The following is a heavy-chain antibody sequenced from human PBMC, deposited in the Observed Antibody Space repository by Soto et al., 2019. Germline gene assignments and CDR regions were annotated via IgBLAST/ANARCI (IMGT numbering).Heavy chain of an antibody. CDR1: GYTFTSYY. CDR3: ARGRGNGDYGYYYYMDV. CDR2: IIPILGIA. J-gene: IGHJ6*03. D-gene: IGHD4-17*01. Sequence: SVKVSCKASGYTFTSYYMHWVRQAPGQGLEWMGRIIPILGIANYAQKFQGRVTITADKSTSTAYMELSSLRSEDTAVYYCARGRGNGDYGYYYYMDVWGKGTTVTVSS. V-gene: IGHV1-69*04.